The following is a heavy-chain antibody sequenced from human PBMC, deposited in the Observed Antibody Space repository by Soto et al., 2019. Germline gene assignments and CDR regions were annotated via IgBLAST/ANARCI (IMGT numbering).Heavy chain of an antibody. CDR1: AETFSRSA. J-gene: IGHJ6*02. CDR2: IIPFFHAA. CDR3: ARDLISNYHYSGMDG. Sequence: QLPLVQSGAEVKKPGSSGTVSCKSSAETFSRSAFSLVRQAPGPGLEWLGGIIPFFHAANYALRFQGRVTITADESTSTVYMEMSSRRSEDTTLYYCARDLISNYHYSGMDGWGQGTTVTVSS. V-gene: IGHV1-69*01.